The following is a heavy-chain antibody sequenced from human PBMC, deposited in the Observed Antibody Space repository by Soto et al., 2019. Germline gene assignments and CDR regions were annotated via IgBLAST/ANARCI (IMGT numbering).Heavy chain of an antibody. D-gene: IGHD2-21*02. CDR2: IYHSGST. V-gene: IGHV4-30-2*01. J-gene: IGHJ4*02. CDR3: ARVGAYCGGDCADNYFDY. Sequence: QLQLQESGSGLVKPSQTLSLTCAVSGGSISSGGYSWSWIRQPPGKGLEWIGYIYHSGSTYYNPSLKSRVTVSVDRSKNQFSRKLSSVTAADTAVYYCARVGAYCGGDCADNYFDYWGQGTLVTVSS. CDR1: GGSISSGGYS.